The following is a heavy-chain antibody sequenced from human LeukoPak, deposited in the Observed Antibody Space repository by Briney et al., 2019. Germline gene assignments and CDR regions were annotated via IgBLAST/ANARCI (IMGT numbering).Heavy chain of an antibody. CDR2: ISIRSHTI. Sequence: GGSLRLSCAASGFTFSRYEMNWVRQAPGKGLEWVSYISIRSHTIYYADSVKGRFTISRDDAKNSLYLQMNSLTADDTAVYYCARDPDLNDVVGWFNPWGQGTLVTVSS. D-gene: IGHD1-1*01. CDR1: GFTFSRYE. CDR3: ARDPDLNDVVGWFNP. J-gene: IGHJ5*02. V-gene: IGHV3-48*03.